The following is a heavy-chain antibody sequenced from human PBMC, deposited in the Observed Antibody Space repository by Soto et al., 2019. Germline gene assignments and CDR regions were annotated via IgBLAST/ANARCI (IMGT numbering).Heavy chain of an antibody. Sequence: EVQLLESGGGSVQRGGSLRLSCAASGFTFSSYVMSWVRQAPGKGLEWVAGISGGGSNTFYADSVKGRFTSSRDNSKNTLLLQINKLRDEDTAIYYCAKDSNKYSSSLRGRYFDYWGQGILVTVSS. J-gene: IGHJ4*02. CDR3: AKDSNKYSSSLRGRYFDY. CDR2: ISGGGSNT. V-gene: IGHV3-23*01. D-gene: IGHD6-6*01. CDR1: GFTFSSYV.